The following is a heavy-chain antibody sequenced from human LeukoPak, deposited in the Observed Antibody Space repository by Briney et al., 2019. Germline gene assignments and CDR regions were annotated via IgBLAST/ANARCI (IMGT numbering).Heavy chain of an antibody. CDR3: ARAHTAMAYGMDV. CDR2: IYSGGST. D-gene: IGHD5-18*01. CDR1: GFAFSSYA. J-gene: IGHJ6*02. Sequence: GGSLRLSCAAPGFAFSSYAMSWVRQAPGKGLEWVSVIYSGGSTYYADSVKGRFTISRDNSKNTLYLQMNSLRAEDTAVYYCARAHTAMAYGMDVWGQGTTVIVSS. V-gene: IGHV3-53*01.